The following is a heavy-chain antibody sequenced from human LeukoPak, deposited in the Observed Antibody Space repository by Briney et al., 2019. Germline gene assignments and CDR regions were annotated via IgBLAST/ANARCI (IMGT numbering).Heavy chain of an antibody. CDR1: GHTVNNKY. CDR2: IYSGGST. J-gene: IGHJ1*01. D-gene: IGHD1-14*01. V-gene: IGHV3-53*01. CDR3: TGDVYQH. Sequence: PGGSLRLSCAASGHTVNNKYISWVRQAPGKGLEWVSIIYSGGSTNYADSVKGRFTISRDNSKNTVYLQMNSLRAEDTAVYYCTGDVYQHWGQGTLVTVSS.